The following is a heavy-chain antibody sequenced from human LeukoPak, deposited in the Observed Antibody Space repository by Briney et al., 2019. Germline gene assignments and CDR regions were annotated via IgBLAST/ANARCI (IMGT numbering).Heavy chain of an antibody. J-gene: IGHJ4*02. CDR3: AREVGGSYSFDY. V-gene: IGHV4-59*01. CDR1: GESISGFY. Sequence: SETLSLTCTVSGESISGFYWTWIRQPPGKGLEWIGYIYYSGSTNYNPSLKSRVTISVDTSKNQFSLKLSSVTAADTAVYYCAREVGGSYSFDYWGQGTLVTVSS. D-gene: IGHD1-26*01. CDR2: IYYSGST.